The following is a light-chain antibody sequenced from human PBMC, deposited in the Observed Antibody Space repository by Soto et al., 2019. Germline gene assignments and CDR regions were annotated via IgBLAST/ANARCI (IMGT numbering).Light chain of an antibody. Sequence: DIPMTQSPSSLSSSIGDRVTITCRASQNIRNYLNWYQQKPGQAPNLLIYASSSLRGGVPSRFRGSGSGTEFTLTISSLQAEDFATYYCQQGHTLPYTFGQGTNLGI. CDR3: QQGHTLPYT. CDR2: ASS. J-gene: IGKJ2*01. V-gene: IGKV1-39*01. CDR1: QNIRNY.